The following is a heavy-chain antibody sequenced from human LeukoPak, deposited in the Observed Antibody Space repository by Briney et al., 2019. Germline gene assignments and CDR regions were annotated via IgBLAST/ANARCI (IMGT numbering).Heavy chain of an antibody. V-gene: IGHV4-39*07. D-gene: IGHD7-27*01. J-gene: IGHJ2*01. CDR2: MYYSGST. CDR1: GGSISSSSYY. CDR3: ARELELGNWYFDL. Sequence: SETLSLTCTVSGGSISSSSYYWGWIRQPPGKGLEWIGSMYYSGSTYYNPSLKSRVTISVDTSKNHFSLKLSSVIAADTAVYYCARELELGNWYFDLWGRGTLVTVSS.